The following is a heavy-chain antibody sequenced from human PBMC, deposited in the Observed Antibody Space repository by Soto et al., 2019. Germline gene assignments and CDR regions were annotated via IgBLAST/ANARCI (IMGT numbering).Heavy chain of an antibody. CDR1: GFTFSSFA. CDR2: FSGSGGST. J-gene: IGHJ4*02. Sequence: EVQLLESGGVLVQPGGSLRLSCAASGFTFSSFAMSWVRQAPGKGLEWVSTFSGSGGSTYYADSVKGRFTISRDDSKNTLYLQMNSLRAEDTAVYYCAKRPFTSSGSFDYWGQGTLVTVSS. CDR3: AKRPFTSSGSFDY. D-gene: IGHD6-19*01. V-gene: IGHV3-23*01.